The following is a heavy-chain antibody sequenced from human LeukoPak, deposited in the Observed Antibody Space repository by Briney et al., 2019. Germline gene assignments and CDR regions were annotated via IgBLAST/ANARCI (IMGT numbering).Heavy chain of an antibody. CDR3: ARDRGSHHEGVFDY. CDR2: INPNGGGT. D-gene: IGHD1-26*01. Sequence: GASVKVSCKASGGTFSSYAISWVRQAPGQGLEWMGWINPNGGGTNYAQEFQGRVTMTRDTSISTAYMELSRLRSEDTAVYYCARDRGSHHEGVFDYWGQGTLVTVSS. J-gene: IGHJ4*02. CDR1: GGTFSSYA. V-gene: IGHV1-2*02.